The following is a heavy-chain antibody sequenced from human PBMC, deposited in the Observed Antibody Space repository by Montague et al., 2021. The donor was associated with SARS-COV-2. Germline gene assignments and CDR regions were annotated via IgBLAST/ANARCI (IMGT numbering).Heavy chain of an antibody. J-gene: IGHJ3*02. CDR3: VRDHPYGGPRGAYDI. D-gene: IGHD4-23*01. Sequence: SETLSLTCTVSGGSITGYYWSWLRRSPGKGMEWIAYIHDGGAVNHNPSLGSRVTISTDTSKNQLSLKVNSVTAADTAVYYCVRDHPYGGPRGAYDIWGQGTVVTVSS. V-gene: IGHV4-59*01. CDR1: GGSITGYY. CDR2: IHDGGAV.